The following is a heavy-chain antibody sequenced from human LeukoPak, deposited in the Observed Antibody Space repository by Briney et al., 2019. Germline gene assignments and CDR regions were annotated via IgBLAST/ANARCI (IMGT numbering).Heavy chain of an antibody. D-gene: IGHD3-10*01. CDR2: IYNSGSN. CDR3: ATRGY. J-gene: IGHJ4*02. Sequence: SETLSLTCTVSGGSISSDYWQWIRQPPGKELEWVGYIYNSGSNTYNPSLKRRVTISIDTSKNQFSLKLTSVTAADTAVYYCATRGYWGQGTLVTVSS. CDR1: GGSISSDY. V-gene: IGHV4-59*08.